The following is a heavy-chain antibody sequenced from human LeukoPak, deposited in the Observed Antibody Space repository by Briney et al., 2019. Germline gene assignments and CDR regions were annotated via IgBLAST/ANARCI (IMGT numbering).Heavy chain of an antibody. CDR3: ATPRNYYDSWYDY. CDR2: IRYDGTTK. CDR1: GFTFSSYG. J-gene: IGHJ4*02. D-gene: IGHD3-22*01. V-gene: IGHV3-30*02. Sequence: GGSLRLSCAASGFTFSSYGMHWVRQAPGKGLEWVAFIRYDGTTKYYADSVKGRFTLSRDNSKNTLYLQMNSLRAEDTAVYYCATPRNYYDSWYDYWGQGTLVTVSS.